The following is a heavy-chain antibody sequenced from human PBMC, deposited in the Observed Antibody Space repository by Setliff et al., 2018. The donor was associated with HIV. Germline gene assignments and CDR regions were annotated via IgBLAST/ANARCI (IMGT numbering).Heavy chain of an antibody. V-gene: IGHV1-8*01. D-gene: IGHD3-9*01. CDR1: GDKFGSFD. Sequence: ASVKVSCKTSGDKFGSFDINWVRQASGQGLERVGWVYASTGHTAYARKFEGRVTMTWDPSTGIGYMELNCLRADDTSVYYCARGIDIFVKMGIYYHYLYVWGKGTTVTVSS. CDR2: VYASTGHT. J-gene: IGHJ6*03. CDR3: ARGIDIFVKMGIYYHYLYV.